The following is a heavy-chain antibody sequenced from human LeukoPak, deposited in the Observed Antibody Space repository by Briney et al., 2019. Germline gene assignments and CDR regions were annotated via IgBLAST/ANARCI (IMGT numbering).Heavy chain of an antibody. CDR2: IYYVGSNI. J-gene: IGHJ4*02. CDR3: ARDWKTNSFDY. CDR1: EFTFTTYG. V-gene: IGHV3-33*01. Sequence: HPGRSLTLSCAASEFTFTTYGMHCVRQAPGKGLGWVAFIYYVGSNIYYTDYVKGRFTISRDISKNTLYLQMDRLRAEDTAIYYCARDWKTNSFDYWGQGTLVTVSS. D-gene: IGHD1-1*01.